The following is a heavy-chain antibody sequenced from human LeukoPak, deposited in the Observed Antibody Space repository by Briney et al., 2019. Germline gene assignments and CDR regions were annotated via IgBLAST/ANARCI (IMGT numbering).Heavy chain of an antibody. D-gene: IGHD6-19*01. J-gene: IGHJ5*02. CDR3: ARDLRHSSGWTTLFDP. V-gene: IGHV3-7*01. CDR1: GFTFSSLW. Sequence: GGSLRLSCVASGFTFSSLWMTWVRQAPGKGLEWVANIKQDGSDIYYVDSVKGRFTISRDNAKNSLYLQMNSLRAEDTAVYYCARDLRHSSGWTTLFDPWGQGTLVTVSS. CDR2: IKQDGSDI.